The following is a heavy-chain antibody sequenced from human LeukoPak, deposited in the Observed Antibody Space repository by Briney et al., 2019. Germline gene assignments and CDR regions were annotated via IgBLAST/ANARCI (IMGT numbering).Heavy chain of an antibody. Sequence: PSETLSLTCTVSGGSISSGDYYWSWIRQPPGKGLEWIGYIYYSGSTYYNPSLKSRVTISVDTSKNQFSLKLSSVTAADTAVYYCARAGVEITMVREWGQGTLVTVSS. CDR2: IYYSGST. V-gene: IGHV4-30-4*01. J-gene: IGHJ4*02. CDR3: ARAGVEITMVRE. D-gene: IGHD3-10*01. CDR1: GGSISSGDYY.